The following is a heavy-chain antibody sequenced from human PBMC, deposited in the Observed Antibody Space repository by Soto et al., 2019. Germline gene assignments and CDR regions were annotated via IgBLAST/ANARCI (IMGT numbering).Heavy chain of an antibody. CDR3: ASDMTTVMIDDY. D-gene: IGHD4-17*01. CDR1: GFTFSSYA. Sequence: GGSLRLSCAASGFTFSSYAMSWVRQAPGKGLEWVSGISGSGGSTYYADSVKGRFTSSRDNSKNTLYLQMNSLRAEDTAVYYCASDMTTVMIDDYWGQGTLVTVSS. CDR2: ISGSGGST. J-gene: IGHJ4*02. V-gene: IGHV3-23*01.